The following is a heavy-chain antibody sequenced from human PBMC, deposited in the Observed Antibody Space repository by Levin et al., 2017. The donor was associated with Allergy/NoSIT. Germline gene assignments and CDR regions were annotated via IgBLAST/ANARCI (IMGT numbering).Heavy chain of an antibody. Sequence: TGGSLRLSCKASGYTFRVYGIIWVRQAPGEGLEWLGWISPNNGHTKVSHKVQGRVTMTTDASTTTAYLDIRSLTSDDTAVYYCARDLGTGWYDNAFEIWGQGTLVSVSS. CDR1: GYTFRVYG. V-gene: IGHV1-18*01. D-gene: IGHD6-19*01. CDR2: ISPNNGHT. CDR3: ARDLGTGWYDNAFEI. J-gene: IGHJ3*02.